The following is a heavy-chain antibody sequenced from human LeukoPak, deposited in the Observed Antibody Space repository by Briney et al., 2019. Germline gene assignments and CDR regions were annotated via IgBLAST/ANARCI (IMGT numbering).Heavy chain of an antibody. Sequence: GESLKISCKGSGYSFTNYWISWVRQMPGKGLEWMGKIDPSDSYTTYSPSFQGHVSVSTDKSINAAYLQWSSLEASDTATYYCARHDGSGTYLVDYWGQGTLVTVSS. J-gene: IGHJ4*02. V-gene: IGHV5-10-1*01. CDR3: ARHDGSGTYLVDY. CDR2: IDPSDSYT. D-gene: IGHD3-10*01. CDR1: GYSFTNYW.